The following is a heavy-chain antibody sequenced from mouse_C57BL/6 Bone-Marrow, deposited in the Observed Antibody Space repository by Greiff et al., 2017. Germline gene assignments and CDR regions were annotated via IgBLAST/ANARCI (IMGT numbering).Heavy chain of an antibody. CDR1: GYTFTSYW. J-gene: IGHJ3*01. D-gene: IGHD1-1*01. V-gene: IGHV1-50*01. CDR2: IDPSDSYT. Sequence: QVQLQQPGAELVKPGASVKLSCKASGYTFTSYWMQWVKQRPGQGLEWIGEIDPSDSYTNYNQKFKGKATLTVDTASSTAYMQLSRLTSEDSAVYYCARWGYYGSSLAWFAYWGQGTLVTVSA. CDR3: ARWGYYGSSLAWFAY.